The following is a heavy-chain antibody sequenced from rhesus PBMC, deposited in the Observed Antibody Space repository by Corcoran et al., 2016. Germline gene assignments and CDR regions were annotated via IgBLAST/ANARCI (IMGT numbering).Heavy chain of an antibody. CDR3: ARYYNFWSGYYGYNSLDV. V-gene: IGHV4-173*01. CDR2: IAGSGGST. D-gene: IGHD3-3*01. J-gene: IGHJ5-2*02. Sequence: QLQLQESGPGLVKPSETLSLTCAVSGGSISSNYWSWIRQPPGKGLEWIGRIAGSGGSTNYNPPLKTRVTISTDTSNTHFSRMLSSVTAADTAVYYCARYYNFWSGYYGYNSLDVWGRGVLVTVSS. CDR1: GGSISSNY.